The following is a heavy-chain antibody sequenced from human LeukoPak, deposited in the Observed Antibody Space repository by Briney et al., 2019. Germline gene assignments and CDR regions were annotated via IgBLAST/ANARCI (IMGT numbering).Heavy chain of an antibody. CDR3: ARDLYDSSGYYYVAQGFFDY. CDR2: ISSSSSYI. V-gene: IGHV3-21*01. CDR1: GFTFSSYS. J-gene: IGHJ4*02. D-gene: IGHD3-22*01. Sequence: GGSLRLSCAASGFTFSSYSMNWVRPAPGKGLEWVSSISSSSSYIYYADSVKGRFTISRDNAKNSLYLQMNSLRAEDTAVYYCARDLYDSSGYYYVAQGFFDYWGQGTLVTVSS.